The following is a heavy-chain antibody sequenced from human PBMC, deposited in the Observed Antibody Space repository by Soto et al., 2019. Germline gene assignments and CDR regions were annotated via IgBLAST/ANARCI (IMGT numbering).Heavy chain of an antibody. Sequence: SETLSLTCTVSGGSISSSYWSWIRQPPGKGLEWIGYIYYSGSTNYNPSLKSRVTISVDTSKNQFSLKLSSVTAADTAVYYCAGGSGGEASYKGMDVGGKGPRVTVPS. J-gene: IGHJ6*04. D-gene: IGHD3-16*01. CDR3: AGGSGGEASYKGMDV. V-gene: IGHV4-59*01. CDR1: GGSISSSY. CDR2: IYYSGST.